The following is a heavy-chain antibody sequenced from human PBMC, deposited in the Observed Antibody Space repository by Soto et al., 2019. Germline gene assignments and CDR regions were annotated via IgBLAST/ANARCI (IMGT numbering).Heavy chain of an antibody. D-gene: IGHD4-17*01. Sequence: GGSLRLSSAASGFTFDDYAMHWVRQAPGKGLEWVSLISGDGGSTYYADSVKGRFTISRDNSKNSLYLQMNSLRTEDTALYYCAKDRKPTMTTVVYFDYWGQGTLVTVSS. V-gene: IGHV3-43*02. CDR2: ISGDGGST. CDR3: AKDRKPTMTTVVYFDY. J-gene: IGHJ4*02. CDR1: GFTFDDYA.